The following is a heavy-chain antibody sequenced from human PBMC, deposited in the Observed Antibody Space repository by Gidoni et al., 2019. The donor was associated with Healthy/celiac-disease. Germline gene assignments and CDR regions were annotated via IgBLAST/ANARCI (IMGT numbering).Heavy chain of an antibody. D-gene: IGHD1-26*01. J-gene: IGHJ6*02. V-gene: IGHV4-34*01. CDR2: INHSGST. CDR3: ARGNSVSGSYYYYYYYGMDV. Sequence: QVQLQQWGAGLLKPSETLSLTCAVYGGSFSGYYWSWIRQPPGKGLEWIGEINHSGSTNYNPSLKSRVTISVDTSKNQFSLKLSSVTAADTAVYYCARGNSVSGSYYYYYYYGMDVWGQGTRSPSP. CDR1: GGSFSGYY.